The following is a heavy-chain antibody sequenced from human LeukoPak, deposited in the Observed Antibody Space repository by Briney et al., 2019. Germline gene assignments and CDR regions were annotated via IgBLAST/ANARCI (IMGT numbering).Heavy chain of an antibody. V-gene: IGHV3-21*01. CDR1: GFTFSSYS. CDR2: ISSSSSYI. CDR3: ARDPIGNSSWYRSHSYYYMDV. D-gene: IGHD6-13*01. J-gene: IGHJ6*03. Sequence: PGGSLRLSCAASGFTFSSYSMNWVRQAPGKGLEWVSSISSSSSYIYYADSVKGRFTISRDNAKNSLYLQMNSLRAEDTAVYYCARDPIGNSSWYRSHSYYYMDVWGKGTTVTVSS.